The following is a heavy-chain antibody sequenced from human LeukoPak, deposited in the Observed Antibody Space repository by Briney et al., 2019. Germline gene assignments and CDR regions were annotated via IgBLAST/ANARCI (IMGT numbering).Heavy chain of an antibody. J-gene: IGHJ3*02. D-gene: IGHD3-22*01. CDR3: ARWLGKGFDM. CDR2: SHHGGNI. V-gene: IGHV4-38-2*01. Sequence: SETQSLSCPVSGSSINTNSYWAWIRQTPGSGLVWIGTSHHGGNISYHPSLKSRVTISIDMSKTQFSLELYSVTAADTAVYYCARWLGKGFDMWGQGTVVTVSS. CDR1: GSSINTNSY.